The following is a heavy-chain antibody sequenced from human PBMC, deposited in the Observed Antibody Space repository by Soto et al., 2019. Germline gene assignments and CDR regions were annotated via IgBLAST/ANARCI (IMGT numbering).Heavy chain of an antibody. CDR1: GGSISSDSY. CDR2: IYHSGGT. D-gene: IGHD3-3*01. Sequence: QVHLQESGPGLVNASWTLSLTCAVSGGSISSDSYWSWVRQPPGKELEWIGQIYHSGGTNYNPSLNSLVTILVDKSKSQLSLSLTSVTAADTAVYYCVRNGYYCLESWGQGTLVTVSS. J-gene: IGHJ4*02. CDR3: VRNGYYCLES. V-gene: IGHV4-4*02.